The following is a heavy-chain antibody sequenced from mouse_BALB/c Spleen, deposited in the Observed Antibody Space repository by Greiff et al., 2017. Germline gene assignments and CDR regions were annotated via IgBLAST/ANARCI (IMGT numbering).Heavy chain of an antibody. CDR3: ARGGITTAWFAY. CDR2: ISDGGSYT. V-gene: IGHV5-4*02. CDR1: GFTFSDYY. Sequence: EVKVVESGGGLVKPGGSLKLSCAASGFTFSDYYMYWVRQTPEKRLEWVATISDGGSYTYYPDSVKGRFTISRDNAKNNLYLQMSSLKSEDTAMYYCARGGITTAWFAYWGQGTLVTVSA. J-gene: IGHJ3*01. D-gene: IGHD2-4*01.